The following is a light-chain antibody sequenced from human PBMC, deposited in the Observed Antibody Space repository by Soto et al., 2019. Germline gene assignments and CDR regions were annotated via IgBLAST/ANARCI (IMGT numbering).Light chain of an antibody. CDR3: SSYATSSTLDVV. Sequence: QSALTQPASVSGSPGQSITISCTGTSSDFGGYTYVSWYQQHPGKAPNLIIYDVSNRPSGVSYRFSGSESGNTASLTISGLQAEDEADYYCSSYATSSTLDVVFGGGTKLTVL. CDR1: SSDFGGYTY. J-gene: IGLJ2*01. V-gene: IGLV2-14*01. CDR2: DVS.